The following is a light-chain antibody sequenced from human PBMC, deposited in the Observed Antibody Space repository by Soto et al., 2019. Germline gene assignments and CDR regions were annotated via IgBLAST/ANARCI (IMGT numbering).Light chain of an antibody. V-gene: IGKV1-33*01. CDR2: DAS. J-gene: IGKJ5*01. CDR1: QDINKN. CDR3: QQYESLPLT. Sequence: DIQMTQSPSSLSPSVGDRVTITCQASQDINKNLIWYQQKPGKAPKLLIYDASDLETGVPSRFSGSGSGTGFTFTISSLQPEDFATYYCQQYESLPLTFGQGTRLEIK.